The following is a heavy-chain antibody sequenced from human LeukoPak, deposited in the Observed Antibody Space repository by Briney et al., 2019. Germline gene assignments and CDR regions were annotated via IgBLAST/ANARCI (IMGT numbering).Heavy chain of an antibody. Sequence: SQTLSLTCTVSDGSISSGGNYWSWVRQHPGKGLEGSGCIYYSGTTFYNPSLKTRVSISVDTSKNQFSMKLSSVTAADTAVYYCARDAQGRVGEDAFDIWGQGTVVTVSS. D-gene: IGHD3-16*01. CDR1: DGSISSGGNY. V-gene: IGHV4-31*03. CDR3: ARDAQGRVGEDAFDI. CDR2: IYYSGTT. J-gene: IGHJ3*02.